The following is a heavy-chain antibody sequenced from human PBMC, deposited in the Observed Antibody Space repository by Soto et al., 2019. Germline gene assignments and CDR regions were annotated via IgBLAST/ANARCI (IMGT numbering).Heavy chain of an antibody. CDR1: GFTFSSYA. J-gene: IGHJ6*02. CDR2: ISGSGGST. CDR3: AKEVLPGIAAAGRPRHYYGMDV. Sequence: GGSLRLSCAASGFTFSSYAMSWVRQAPGKGLEWVSAISGSGGSTYYADSVKGRFTISRDNSKNTLYLQMNSLRAEDTAVYYCAKEVLPGIAAAGRPRHYYGMDVWGQGTTVTVSS. D-gene: IGHD6-13*01. V-gene: IGHV3-23*01.